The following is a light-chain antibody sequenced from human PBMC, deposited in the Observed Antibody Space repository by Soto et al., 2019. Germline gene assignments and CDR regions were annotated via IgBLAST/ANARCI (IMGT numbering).Light chain of an antibody. CDR2: AAS. Sequence: DIQMTPSPSSLSLSVGDRVTITCRASQSITNYLNWYQQKPGKAPKLLVYAASSLQSGVPSSFSANGSGTDFTLTISSLQPEDFASYYCQQSDSYPCTFGQGTKLEIK. V-gene: IGKV1-39*01. CDR3: QQSDSYPCT. CDR1: QSITNY. J-gene: IGKJ2*02.